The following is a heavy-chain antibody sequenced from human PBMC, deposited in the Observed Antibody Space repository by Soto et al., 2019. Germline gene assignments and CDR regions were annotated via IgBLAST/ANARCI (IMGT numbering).Heavy chain of an antibody. CDR2: IIPIFGTA. CDR3: ARGSDYDSSGYYYSWFDP. D-gene: IGHD3-22*01. Sequence: ASVKVSCKASGGTFSSYAISWVRQAPGQGLEWMGGIIPIFGTANYAQKFQGRVTITADESTSTAYMELSSLRSEDTAVYYCARGSDYDSSGYYYSWFDPWGQGTLVTVPQ. J-gene: IGHJ5*02. V-gene: IGHV1-69*13. CDR1: GGTFSSYA.